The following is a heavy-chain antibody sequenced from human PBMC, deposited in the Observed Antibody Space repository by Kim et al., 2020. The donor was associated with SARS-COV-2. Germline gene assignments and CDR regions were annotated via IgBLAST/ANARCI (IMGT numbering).Heavy chain of an antibody. J-gene: IGHJ3*02. V-gene: IGHV5-10-1*01. D-gene: IGHD3-22*01. CDR2: IDPADSYT. CDR1: GYTFTTYW. CDR3: ARLNYDSSGFDYDAFDI. Sequence: GESLKISCKGSGYTFTTYWIIWVRQMPGKGLEWMGRIDPADSYTNYSPSFQGHVTISADRSITTAYLQWSSLKASDTAMYYCARLNYDSSGFDYDAFDIWGQGTMVTVSS.